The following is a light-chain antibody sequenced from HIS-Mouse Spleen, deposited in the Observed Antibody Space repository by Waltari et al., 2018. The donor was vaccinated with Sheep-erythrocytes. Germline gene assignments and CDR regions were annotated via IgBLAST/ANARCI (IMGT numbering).Light chain of an antibody. CDR3: CSYAGSSTLV. CDR1: SSDVGSYNL. Sequence: QSALTQPASVSGSPGQSITISCTGTSSDVGSYNLVSWYQQHPGKATKLMIYEGSKRPSGVSNRFSGSKSGNTASRTISGLQAEDEADYYCCSYAGSSTLVFGGGTKLTVL. V-gene: IGLV2-23*01. CDR2: EGS. J-gene: IGLJ3*02.